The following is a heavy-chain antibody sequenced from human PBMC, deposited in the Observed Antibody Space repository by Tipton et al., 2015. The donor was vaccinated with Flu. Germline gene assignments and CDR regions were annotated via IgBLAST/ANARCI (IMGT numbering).Heavy chain of an antibody. CDR1: GLTFSSYW. V-gene: IGHV3-74*01. CDR3: ARDRAAPATGYFYYHGLDV. CDR2: IDSDGSTT. Sequence: SLRLSCAASGLTFSSYWMHWVRQAPGEGLVWVSCIDSDGSTTNYAASVEGRFTISRDNAKNTLYLQMNSLRAEDTAVYYCARDRAAPATGYFYYHGLDVWGQGTTVTVSS. D-gene: IGHD6-13*01. J-gene: IGHJ6*01.